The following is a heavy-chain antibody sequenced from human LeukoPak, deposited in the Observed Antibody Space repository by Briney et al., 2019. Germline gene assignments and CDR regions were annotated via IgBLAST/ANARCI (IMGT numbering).Heavy chain of an antibody. Sequence: GGSLRLSCAASGFTFSSYEMNWVRQAPGKGLEWVSAISGSGGSTYYADSVKGRFTISRDNAKNSLYLQMNSLRAEDTAVYYCARTIAARPNWFDPWGQGTLVTVSS. CDR3: ARTIAARPNWFDP. J-gene: IGHJ5*02. CDR2: ISGSGGST. V-gene: IGHV3-48*03. CDR1: GFTFSSYE. D-gene: IGHD6-6*01.